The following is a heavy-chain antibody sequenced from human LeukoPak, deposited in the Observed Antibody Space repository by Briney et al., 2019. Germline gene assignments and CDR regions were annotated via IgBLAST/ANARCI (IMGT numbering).Heavy chain of an antibody. CDR1: GYTLTESS. Sequence: ASVKVSCKVSGYTLTESSMHWVRQAPGKGLEWMGGFDPEDGETIYAQKFQGRVTMTEDTSTDTAYMELSSLRSEDTAVYYCATDVPRRAAEGYDYWGQGTLVTVSS. CDR2: FDPEDGET. CDR3: ATDVPRRAAEGYDY. V-gene: IGHV1-24*01. D-gene: IGHD6-13*01. J-gene: IGHJ4*02.